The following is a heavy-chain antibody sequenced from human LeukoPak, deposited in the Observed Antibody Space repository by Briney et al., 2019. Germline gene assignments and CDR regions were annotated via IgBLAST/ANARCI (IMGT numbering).Heavy chain of an antibody. D-gene: IGHD6-13*01. J-gene: IGHJ6*03. Sequence: SVKVSCKASGGTFSSYAISWVRQAPGQGLEWMGGIIPIFGTANYAQKFQGGVTITTDESTSTAYMELSSLRSEDTAVYYCARGKTPDIAAAGTGYYYYYMDVWGKGTTVTVSS. V-gene: IGHV1-69*05. CDR3: ARGKTPDIAAAGTGYYYYYMDV. CDR2: IIPIFGTA. CDR1: GGTFSSYA.